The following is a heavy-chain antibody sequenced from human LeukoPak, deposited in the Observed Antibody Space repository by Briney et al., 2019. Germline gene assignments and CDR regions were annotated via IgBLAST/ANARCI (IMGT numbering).Heavy chain of an antibody. V-gene: IGHV1-2*02. J-gene: IGHJ4*02. D-gene: IGHD6-13*01. CDR3: ARSIAAAGRRVDY. CDR1: GDTFTGYY. CDR2: INPNSGGT. Sequence: ASVKVSCKASGDTFTGYYMHWVRLAPGQGLERIGWINPNSGGTNYAQKFQGRVTMTRETSISTAYMELSRLRSDDTAVYYCARSIAAAGRRVDYWGQGTLVTVSS.